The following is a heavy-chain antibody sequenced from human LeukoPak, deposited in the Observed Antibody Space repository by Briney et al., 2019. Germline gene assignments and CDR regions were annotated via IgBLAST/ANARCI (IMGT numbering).Heavy chain of an antibody. J-gene: IGHJ4*02. CDR3: ARHEQWLVPVDY. CDR2: IYHSGST. V-gene: IGHV4-38-2*02. D-gene: IGHD6-19*01. Sequence: PSETLSLTCTVSGNSLSSGYYWGWIRQPPGKGLEWIASIYHSGSTYYNPSLKSRVSISMDTSMNQFSLKLSSVTAADTAVYYCARHEQWLVPVDYWGQGTLVTVSS. CDR1: GNSLSSGYY.